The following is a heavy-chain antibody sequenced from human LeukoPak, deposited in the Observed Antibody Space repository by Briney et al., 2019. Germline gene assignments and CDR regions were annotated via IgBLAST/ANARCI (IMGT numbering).Heavy chain of an antibody. CDR3: ARDPSNTSGYNAWFDY. CDR2: ISCYNGNT. Sequence: ASVKVSCKASAYTFTRYGISWVRQAPGQGLEWTGWISCYNGNTHYAQNYQGRLTMTTDTSTSTAYMELRSLRSDDTAIYYCARDPSNTSGYNAWFDYWGQGTLVTVSS. V-gene: IGHV1-18*01. CDR1: AYTFTRYG. J-gene: IGHJ4*02. D-gene: IGHD3-22*01.